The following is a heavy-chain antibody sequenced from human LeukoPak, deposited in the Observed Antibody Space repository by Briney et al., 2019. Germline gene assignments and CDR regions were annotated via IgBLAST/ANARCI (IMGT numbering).Heavy chain of an antibody. J-gene: IGHJ6*02. Sequence: SVKVSCKASGGTFSSYAISWVRQAPGQGLEWMGRIIPILGIANYAQKFQGRVTITADKSTSTAYMELSSLRSEDTAVYYCARDWIVVVPAATSYYYYGMDVWGQGTTVTVSS. CDR3: ARDWIVVVPAATSYYYYGMDV. D-gene: IGHD2-2*01. V-gene: IGHV1-69*04. CDR2: IIPILGIA. CDR1: GGTFSSYA.